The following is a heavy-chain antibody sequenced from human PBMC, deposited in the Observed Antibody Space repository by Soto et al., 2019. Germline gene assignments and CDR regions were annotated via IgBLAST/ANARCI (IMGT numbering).Heavy chain of an antibody. Sequence: EVQLVESGGGLVQPGRSLRLSCAASGFSFDDYGMHWVRQAPGKGLEWVSGISWNSRSIGYADSVKGRFTISRDSAKNSLYMQMNSLRAEDTAFYYCAKAGGRGSGHYFAYWGQGTLVTVSS. CDR1: GFSFDDYG. CDR3: AKAGGRGSGHYFAY. V-gene: IGHV3-9*01. D-gene: IGHD3-16*01. J-gene: IGHJ4*02. CDR2: ISWNSRSI.